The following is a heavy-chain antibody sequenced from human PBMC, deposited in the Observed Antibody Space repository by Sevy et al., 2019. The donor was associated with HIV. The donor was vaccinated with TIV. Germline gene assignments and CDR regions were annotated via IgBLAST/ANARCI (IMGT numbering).Heavy chain of an antibody. CDR3: ARGSGLYYYYYYMDV. J-gene: IGHJ6*03. CDR1: GYTFTSYY. V-gene: IGHV1-46*01. Sequence: ASVKVSCKASGYTFTSYYMHWVRQAPGQGLEWMGIINPSGGSTSYAQKFQGRVTMTRDTSTSTVYMELSSLRSEDTVVYYCARGSGLYYYYYYMDVWGKGTTVTVSS. D-gene: IGHD3-3*01. CDR2: INPSGGST.